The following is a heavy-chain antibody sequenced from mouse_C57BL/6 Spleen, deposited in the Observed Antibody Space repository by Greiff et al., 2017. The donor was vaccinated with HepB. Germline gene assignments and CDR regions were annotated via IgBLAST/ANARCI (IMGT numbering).Heavy chain of an antibody. Sequence: EVKLMESGGGLVKPGGSLKLSCAASGFTFSDYGMHWVRQAPEKGLEWVAYISSGSSTIYYADTVKGRFTISRDNAKNTLFLQMTSLRSEDTAMYYCASAFITTVVATDYYAMDYWGQGTSVTFSS. D-gene: IGHD1-1*01. J-gene: IGHJ4*01. V-gene: IGHV5-17*01. CDR1: GFTFSDYG. CDR2: ISSGSSTI. CDR3: ASAFITTVVATDYYAMDY.